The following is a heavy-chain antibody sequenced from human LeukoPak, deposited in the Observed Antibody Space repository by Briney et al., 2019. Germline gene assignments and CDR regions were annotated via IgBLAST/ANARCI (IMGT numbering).Heavy chain of an antibody. V-gene: IGHV3-48*03. D-gene: IGHD4-11*01. CDR2: IGGGDSQI. CDR3: ARWGHSDHSSFPTKFDY. J-gene: IGHJ4*02. CDR1: GFTFSSFQ. Sequence: HTGGSLRLSCAASGFTFSSFQMTWVRQAPGKGLEWVSYIGGGDSQIYYADSVKGRFTISRDNAKNSLYLQMSSLRAEDTAIYYCARWGHSDHSSFPTKFDYWGQGTLVTVSS.